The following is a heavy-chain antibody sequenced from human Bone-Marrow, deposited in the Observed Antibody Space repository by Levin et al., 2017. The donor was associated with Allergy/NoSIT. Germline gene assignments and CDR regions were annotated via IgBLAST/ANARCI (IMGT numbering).Heavy chain of an antibody. Sequence: GGSLRLSCAASGFTFSTYSIHWVRQAPGKGLEYVSAISSDGGSIYYANSVKGRFTISRDNSKNTLYLQMGSLRAEDMAVYYCARGIAVAGRDYFDYWGQGTLVTVSS. V-gene: IGHV3-64*01. J-gene: IGHJ4*02. CDR1: GFTFSTYS. D-gene: IGHD6-13*01. CDR2: ISSDGGSI. CDR3: ARGIAVAGRDYFDY.